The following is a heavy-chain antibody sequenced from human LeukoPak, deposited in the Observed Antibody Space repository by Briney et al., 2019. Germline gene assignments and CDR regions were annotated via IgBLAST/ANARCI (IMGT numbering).Heavy chain of an antibody. CDR2: IYYSGST. Sequence: SETPSLTCTVSGGSISSYYWSWIRQPPGKGLEWIGYIYYSGSTNYNPSLKSRVTISVDTSKNQFSLKLSSVTAADTAVYHCARAADIVATVNFDYWGQGTLVTVSS. V-gene: IGHV4-59*01. D-gene: IGHD5-12*01. CDR3: ARAADIVATVNFDY. CDR1: GGSISSYY. J-gene: IGHJ4*02.